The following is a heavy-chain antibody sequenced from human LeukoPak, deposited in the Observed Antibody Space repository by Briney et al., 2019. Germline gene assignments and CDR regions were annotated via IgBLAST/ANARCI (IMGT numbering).Heavy chain of an antibody. CDR3: TRSGYSSNWSYYFDY. CDR1: AFTFGDYA. CDR2: IRSKPYGGTT. J-gene: IGHJ4*01. D-gene: IGHD6-13*01. Sequence: PGRSLRPSCTASAFTFGDYAMSWFRQAPGKGLEWVGVIRSKPYGGTTEYAASVQGRFTISRDDSKTIAYLQMNSLKTEDTAVYYCTRSGYSSNWSYYFDYWGQGTLVTVSS. V-gene: IGHV3-49*03.